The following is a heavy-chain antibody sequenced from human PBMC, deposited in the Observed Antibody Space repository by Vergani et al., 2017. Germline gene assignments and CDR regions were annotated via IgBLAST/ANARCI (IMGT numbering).Heavy chain of an antibody. CDR1: GFTFSSYW. J-gene: IGHJ4*02. CDR3: ARGGPPGSSRGALFDY. Sequence: EVQLLESGGGLVQPGGSLRLSCAASGFTFSSYWMSWVRQAPGKGLEWVANIKQDGSEKYYVDSVKGRFTISRDNAKNSLYLQMNSLRAEDTAVYYCARGGPPGSSRGALFDYWGQGTLVTVSS. CDR2: IKQDGSEK. D-gene: IGHD6-6*01. V-gene: IGHV3-7*03.